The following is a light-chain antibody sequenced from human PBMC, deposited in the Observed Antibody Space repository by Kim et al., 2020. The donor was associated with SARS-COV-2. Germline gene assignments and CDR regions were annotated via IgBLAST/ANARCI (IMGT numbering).Light chain of an antibody. J-gene: IGKJ3*01. V-gene: IGKV1-5*03. CDR3: QQYDNYPLT. CDR2: KAS. Sequence: ASVGDRVTITCRASQSISNWLAWYQQKPGKAPKLLIYKASSLETGVPSRFSGSGSGTDFTFTVSSLQPDDFATYYCQQYDNYPLTFGPGTKVDIK. CDR1: QSISNW.